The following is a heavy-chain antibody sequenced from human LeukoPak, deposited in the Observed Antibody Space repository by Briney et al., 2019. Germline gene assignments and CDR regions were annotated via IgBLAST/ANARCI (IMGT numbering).Heavy chain of an antibody. CDR3: ARDGYFDY. V-gene: IGHV1-18*01. Sequence: ASVKVSCKASGYTFTSYDINWVRQAPGQGLEWVGWISPYNGNTKYAQKFQGRVTMTTDTSTNTAYIELRSLTFDDTAIYYCARDGYFDYWGQGTLVTVSS. CDR1: GYTFTSYD. J-gene: IGHJ4*02. CDR2: ISPYNGNT.